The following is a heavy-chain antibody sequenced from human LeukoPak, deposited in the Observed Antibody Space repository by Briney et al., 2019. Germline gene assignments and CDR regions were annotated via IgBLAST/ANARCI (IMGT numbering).Heavy chain of an antibody. CDR2: TYYRSKWYI. CDR1: GDSVSSNSAA. CDR3: GRGTGPFDY. J-gene: IGHJ4*02. D-gene: IGHD1-1*01. Sequence: SQTLSLTCDISGDSVSSNSAAWNWFRQSPSRGLEWLGRTYYRSKWYIDYAVSVKSWIIINQDTSKNQFSLQLNSVTPEDTGVYYCGRGTGPFDYWGQGTLVTVSS. V-gene: IGHV6-1*03.